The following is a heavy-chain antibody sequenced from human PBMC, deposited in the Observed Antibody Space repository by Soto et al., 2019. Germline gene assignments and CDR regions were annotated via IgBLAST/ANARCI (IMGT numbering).Heavy chain of an antibody. CDR2: ISAYNGQT. CDR1: GYPFDTYG. V-gene: IGHV1-18*01. D-gene: IGHD3-10*01. CDR3: ARVRVIRGVIPSHFGL. J-gene: IGHJ4*02. Sequence: ASVKVSCKASGYPFDTYGINWVRQAPGQRPEWMGWISAYNGQTDYAQNFQGRVTMATDTSTNTAYMDLNSLRSDDTAVYYCARVRVIRGVIPSHFGLWGQGTLVTVSS.